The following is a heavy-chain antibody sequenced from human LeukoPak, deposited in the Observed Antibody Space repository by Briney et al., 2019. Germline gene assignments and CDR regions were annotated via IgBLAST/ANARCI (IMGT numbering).Heavy chain of an antibody. CDR2: ISAYNGNT. Sequence: ASVKVSCKASGYTFIRYGISWVRQAPGQGLEWMGWISAYNGNTHYAQKLQGRVTMTTDTSTSTAYMELRSLRSDDTAVYYCARVGAAPGHFDYWGQGTQLTVSS. CDR1: GYTFIRYG. J-gene: IGHJ4*02. D-gene: IGHD6-13*01. V-gene: IGHV1-18*01. CDR3: ARVGAAPGHFDY.